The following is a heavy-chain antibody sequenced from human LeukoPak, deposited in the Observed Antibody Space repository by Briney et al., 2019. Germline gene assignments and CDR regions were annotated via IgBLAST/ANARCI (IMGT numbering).Heavy chain of an antibody. CDR3: ARSWYSSGWANWFDP. Sequence: GGSLRLSCAASGFTFSSYWMSWVRQAPGKGLEWVANIKQDGSEKYYVDSVKGRFTISRDNAKNSLYLQMNSLRAEDTAVYYCARSWYSSGWANWFDPWGQGTLVTVSS. CDR1: GFTFSSYW. CDR2: IKQDGSEK. V-gene: IGHV3-7*01. J-gene: IGHJ5*02. D-gene: IGHD6-19*01.